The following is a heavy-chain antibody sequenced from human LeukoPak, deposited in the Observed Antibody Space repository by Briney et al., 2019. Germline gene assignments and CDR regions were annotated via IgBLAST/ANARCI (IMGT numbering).Heavy chain of an antibody. D-gene: IGHD3-10*01. V-gene: IGHV3-23*01. CDR2: ISGSGGST. J-gene: IGHJ6*03. CDR3: AKVPNGDQSWYYYMDV. Sequence: GGSLRLSCAASGSTFSSYAMSWVRQAPGKGLEWVSAISGSGGSTYYADSVKGRFTISRDNSKNTLYLQMNSLRAEDTAVYYCAKVPNGDQSWYYYMDVWGKGTTVTVSS. CDR1: GSTFSSYA.